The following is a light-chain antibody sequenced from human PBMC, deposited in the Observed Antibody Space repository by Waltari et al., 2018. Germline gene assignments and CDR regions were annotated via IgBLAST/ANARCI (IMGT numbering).Light chain of an antibody. CDR1: QSVSSSY. CDR2: GAS. CDR3: QQYGSSPNT. V-gene: IGKV3-20*01. Sequence: EIVLMQSPGTLSFSPGERATISCRASQSVSSSYLAWYQQKPGQAPRLLIYGASSRATGIPDRFSGSGSGTDFTLTISRLEPEDFAVYYCQQYGSSPNTFGGGTKVEIK. J-gene: IGKJ4*01.